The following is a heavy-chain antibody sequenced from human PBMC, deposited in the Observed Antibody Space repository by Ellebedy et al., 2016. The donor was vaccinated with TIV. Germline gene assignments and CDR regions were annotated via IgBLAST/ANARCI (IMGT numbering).Heavy chain of an antibody. CDR2: IIPILGIP. CDR1: GGTFSNYA. V-gene: IGHV1-69*04. Sequence: SVKVSCXASGGTFSNYAFSWVRQAPGERLEWMGRIIPILGIPNYAQKFQGRVTISADKSTSTVSLELSSLRSDDTALYYCARVSRWEAFDIWGQGTMVTVSS. D-gene: IGHD1-26*01. J-gene: IGHJ3*02. CDR3: ARVSRWEAFDI.